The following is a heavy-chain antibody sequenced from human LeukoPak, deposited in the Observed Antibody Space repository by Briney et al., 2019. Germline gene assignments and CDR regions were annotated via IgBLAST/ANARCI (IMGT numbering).Heavy chain of an antibody. CDR3: ARNTLNYGDFDF. Sequence: ASVKVSCKASGYTFTSYDFNWVRQAPGQGLEWLGWMNPNSGDTGYAQRFQGRVSMTRDTSITTAYMELSSLRSDDTAIYYCARNTLNYGDFDFWGQGTLVTVSS. CDR1: GYTFTSYD. CDR2: MNPNSGDT. J-gene: IGHJ4*02. D-gene: IGHD4-17*01. V-gene: IGHV1-8*01.